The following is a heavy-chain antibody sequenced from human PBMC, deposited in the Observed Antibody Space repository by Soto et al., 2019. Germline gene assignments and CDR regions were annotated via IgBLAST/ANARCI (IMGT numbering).Heavy chain of an antibody. CDR1: VFSFSRHG. J-gene: IGHJ6*02. CDR2: ISYDGSNQ. V-gene: IGHV3-30-3*01. Sequence: GSLRLSCAASVFSFSRHGMHWVRQAPGKGLEWVAVISYDGSNQDYADSVKGRFSISRDNSKNTVYLQMNSLRVEDSAVYYCARDRSSTYYYYGMDLWGQGTTVTVSS. CDR3: ARDRSSTYYYYGMDL. D-gene: IGHD6-19*01.